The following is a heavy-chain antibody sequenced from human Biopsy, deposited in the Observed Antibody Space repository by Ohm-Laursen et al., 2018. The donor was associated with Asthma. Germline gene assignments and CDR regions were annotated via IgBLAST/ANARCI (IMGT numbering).Heavy chain of an antibody. Sequence: SLRLSCTASGFTFSSYGMYWVRQAPGKGLEWVAVISYDGSNKYYADSVKGRFTISRDNSKNSLYLQMNSLRDEDTAVYYCARFKRGYSYGYAGVFDYWGQGTLVTVSS. CDR3: ARFKRGYSYGYAGVFDY. D-gene: IGHD5-18*01. V-gene: IGHV3-30*03. CDR2: ISYDGSNK. J-gene: IGHJ4*02. CDR1: GFTFSSYG.